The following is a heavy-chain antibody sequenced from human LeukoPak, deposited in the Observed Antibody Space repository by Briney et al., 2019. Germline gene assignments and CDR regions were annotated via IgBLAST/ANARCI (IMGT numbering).Heavy chain of an antibody. D-gene: IGHD3-22*01. CDR3: ARDGSRYYDSSGYHLGDY. Sequence: TGGSLRLSCAASGFTFSSYWMHWVRQAPGKGLVWVSRINSDGSSASYADSVKGRFTISRDNAKNTLYLQMNSLRAEDTAVYYCARDGSRYYDSSGYHLGDYWGQGTLVTVSS. CDR2: INSDGSSA. CDR1: GFTFSSYW. V-gene: IGHV3-74*01. J-gene: IGHJ4*02.